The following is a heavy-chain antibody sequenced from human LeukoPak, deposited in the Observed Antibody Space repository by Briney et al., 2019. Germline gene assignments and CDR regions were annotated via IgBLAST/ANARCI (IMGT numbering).Heavy chain of an antibody. CDR3: ATSPEQLSASMIVVYWYFAL. CDR2: IKSKTDGGTT. D-gene: IGHD3-22*01. J-gene: IGHJ2*01. V-gene: IGHV3-15*01. CDR1: GFTFSNAW. Sequence: PGGSLRLSCAASGFTFSNAWMSWVRQAPGKGLEWVGRIKSKTDGGTTDYAAPVKGRFTISRDDSKNTLYLQMNSLRAEDTAVYYCATSPEQLSASMIVVYWYFALWGRGTLLTVSS.